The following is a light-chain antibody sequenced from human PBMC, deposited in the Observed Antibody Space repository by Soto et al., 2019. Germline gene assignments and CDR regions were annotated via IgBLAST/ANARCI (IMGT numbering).Light chain of an antibody. CDR1: QDISQS. J-gene: IGKJ1*01. Sequence: DIQMTQSPSSLSASVGDRVTLTCRASQDISQSLAWYQQRPGKVPKLLIYYASTLQSGVPSRFSGSGSGTEFTLTISSLQPEDVATYYCLKYTKDAPGTLGQETKVDIK. V-gene: IGKV1-27*01. CDR3: LKYTKDAPGT. CDR2: YAS.